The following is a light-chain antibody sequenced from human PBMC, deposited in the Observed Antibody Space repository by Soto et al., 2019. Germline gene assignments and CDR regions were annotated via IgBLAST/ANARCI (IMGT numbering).Light chain of an antibody. J-gene: IGKJ1*01. CDR2: KAS. Sequence: DIQMTQSPSTLSASVGDRVTITCRASQSISSWLAWHQQKPGKAPRLLIYKASNLESGVASRFSGSGSGTEFTLTITSLQPDDSAIYYCKQYNDNWTFGQGTKVEIK. V-gene: IGKV1-5*03. CDR3: KQYNDNWT. CDR1: QSISSW.